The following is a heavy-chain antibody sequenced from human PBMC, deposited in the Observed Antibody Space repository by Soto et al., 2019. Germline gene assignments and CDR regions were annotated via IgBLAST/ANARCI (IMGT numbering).Heavy chain of an antibody. D-gene: IGHD1-26*01. CDR1: GFSFRDYD. CDR2: LGAARDP. CDR3: ARAYLGRLPRRADYYYAMDV. J-gene: IGHJ6*02. V-gene: IGHV3-13*05. Sequence: PGGSRRLSCAASGFSFRDYDMRWVRQRKGKGLEWVSALGAARDPYYVGSVKGRFSVSRDNAQNSLFLQMNNLRVDDTAVYFCARAYLGRLPRRADYYYAMDVWGRGTTVTVSS.